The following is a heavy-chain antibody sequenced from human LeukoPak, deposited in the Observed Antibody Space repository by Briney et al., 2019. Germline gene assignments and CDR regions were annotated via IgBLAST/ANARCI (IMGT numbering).Heavy chain of an antibody. Sequence: GGSLRLSCAASGFTFSSYEMNWVRQAPGKGLEWASYISSSGSTIYYADSVKGRFTISRDNAKNSLYLQMNSLRAEDTAVYYCARERDSSGFYWDQGTLVTVSS. CDR3: ARERDSSGFY. CDR1: GFTFSSYE. J-gene: IGHJ4*02. V-gene: IGHV3-48*03. D-gene: IGHD3-22*01. CDR2: ISSSGSTI.